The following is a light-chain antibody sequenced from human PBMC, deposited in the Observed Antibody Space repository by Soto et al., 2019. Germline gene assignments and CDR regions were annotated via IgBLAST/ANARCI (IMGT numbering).Light chain of an antibody. V-gene: IGKV3-15*01. J-gene: IGKJ1*01. Sequence: EIVMTQSPATLSVSPGERATLSCRASQSVSSNLAWYQQKPGQAPRLLIYDASTRATGIPARFSGSGSGTEFTLTISSLQSEDFAVYYCQQSYTWLGTFGQGTKVEIK. CDR1: QSVSSN. CDR2: DAS. CDR3: QQSYTWLGT.